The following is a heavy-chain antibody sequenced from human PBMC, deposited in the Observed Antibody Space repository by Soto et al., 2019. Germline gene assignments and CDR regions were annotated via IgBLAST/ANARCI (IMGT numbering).Heavy chain of an antibody. CDR2: ISSSGSTI. V-gene: IGHV3-11*01. CDR3: ASGEYSSSSPNYYYYYGMDV. Sequence: PGGSLRLSCAASGFTFSDYYMSWIRQAPGKGLEWVSYISSSGSTIYYADSVKGRFTISRDNAKNSLYLQMNSLRAEDTAVYYCASGEYSSSSPNYYYYYGMDVWGQGTTVTVSS. CDR1: GFTFSDYY. D-gene: IGHD6-6*01. J-gene: IGHJ6*02.